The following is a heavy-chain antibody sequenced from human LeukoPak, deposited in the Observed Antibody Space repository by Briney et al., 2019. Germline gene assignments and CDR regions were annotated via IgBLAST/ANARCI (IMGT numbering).Heavy chain of an antibody. Sequence: GGSLRLSCAASGFIFSDYYMNWIRQAPGKGLEWVSYISNSGITKNYADSVKGRFTISRDNSKNTLYLQMNSLRAEDTAVYYCARGSGMVRGVIPHWGQGTLVTVSS. D-gene: IGHD3-10*01. CDR1: GFIFSDYY. V-gene: IGHV3-11*04. CDR3: ARGSGMVRGVIPH. CDR2: ISNSGITK. J-gene: IGHJ4*02.